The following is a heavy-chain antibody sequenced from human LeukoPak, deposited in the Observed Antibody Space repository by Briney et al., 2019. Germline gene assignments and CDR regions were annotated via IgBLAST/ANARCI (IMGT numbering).Heavy chain of an antibody. D-gene: IGHD2-8*01. J-gene: IGHJ5*02. Sequence: GASVKVSCKASGYTFTDYYIHWVRQAPGQGLEWMGWINPNSGDTNYAQNFQDRVTLTRDTSISTAYMELTNLRSDDTAVYYCARPNGPYYNWFDPWGQGTLVTVSS. CDR2: INPNSGDT. V-gene: IGHV1-2*02. CDR1: GYTFTDYY. CDR3: ARPNGPYYNWFDP.